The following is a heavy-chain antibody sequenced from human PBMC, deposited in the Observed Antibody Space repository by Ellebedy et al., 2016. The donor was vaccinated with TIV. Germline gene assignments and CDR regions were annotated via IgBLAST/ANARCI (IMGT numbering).Heavy chain of an antibody. CDR1: GFIFSGAA. D-gene: IGHD3-9*01. J-gene: IGHJ4*02. Sequence: GESLKIPCTASGFIFSGAAVHWVRQAPGKGLEWVAVISYDGSNKYYAASVKGRFTISRDNSKNTLSLQMNSLRAEDTAVYYCAKDYYDTLTGYYGPDYWGQGTLVTVSS. CDR2: ISYDGSNK. CDR3: AKDYYDTLTGYYGPDY. V-gene: IGHV3-30*04.